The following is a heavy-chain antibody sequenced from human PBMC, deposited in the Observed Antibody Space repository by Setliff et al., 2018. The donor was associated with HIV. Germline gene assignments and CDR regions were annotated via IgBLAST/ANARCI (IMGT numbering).Heavy chain of an antibody. J-gene: IGHJ4*02. CDR1: GVSVGSGDYY. Sequence: SETLSLTCSVSGVSVGSGDYYWHWIRQHPEKALEWIGYIFHSGDTYYNPSLKSRISMSVDTSKNQFSLELTSLTAADTAVYYCATRPRIAARPFDYWGQGMLVTVSS. CDR3: ATRPRIAARPFDY. V-gene: IGHV4-31*03. CDR2: IFHSGDT. D-gene: IGHD6-6*01.